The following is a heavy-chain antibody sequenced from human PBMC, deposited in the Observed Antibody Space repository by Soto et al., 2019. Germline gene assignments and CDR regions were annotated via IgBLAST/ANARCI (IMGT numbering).Heavy chain of an antibody. V-gene: IGHV1-69*04. D-gene: IGHD3-10*01. CDR1: GGTFSSYS. Sequence: ASVKASCKASGGTFSSYSISWVRRAPGQGLEWMGRIIPILGIANYAQKFQGRVTITADKSTSTAYMELSSLRSEDTAVFFCARGLSFGESLEYFQHWGQGTLVTVSS. CDR2: IIPILGIA. CDR3: ARGLSFGESLEYFQH. J-gene: IGHJ1*01.